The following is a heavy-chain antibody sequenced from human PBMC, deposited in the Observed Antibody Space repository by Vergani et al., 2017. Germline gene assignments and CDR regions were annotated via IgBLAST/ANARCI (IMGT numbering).Heavy chain of an antibody. V-gene: IGHV4-4*07. J-gene: IGHJ3*02. CDR1: GGSISSYY. CDR2: IYTSGST. CDR3: ASSGSYPMGDDAFDI. D-gene: IGHD1-26*01. Sequence: QVQLQESGPGLVKPSETLSLTCTVSGGSISSYYWSWIRQPAGRGLEWIGRIYTSGSTNYNPSLKSRVTMSVDTSKNQFSLKLSSVTAADTAVYYCASSGSYPMGDDAFDIWGQGTMVTGSS.